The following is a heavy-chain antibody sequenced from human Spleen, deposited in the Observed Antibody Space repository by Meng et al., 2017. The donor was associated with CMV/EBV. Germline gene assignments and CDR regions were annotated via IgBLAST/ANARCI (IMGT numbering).Heavy chain of an antibody. D-gene: IGHD2-2*01. V-gene: IGHV1-69*05. J-gene: IGHJ4*02. CDR1: GGTFSSYA. CDR3: ARAIRCSSTSCYLGPGWY. Sequence: SVKVSCKASGGTFSSYAISWVRQAPGQGLEWMGGIIPIFGTANYAQKFQGRVTITTDESTSTAYMELSSLRSEDTAVYYCARAIRCSSTSCYLGPGWYWGQGTLVTVSS. CDR2: IIPIFGTA.